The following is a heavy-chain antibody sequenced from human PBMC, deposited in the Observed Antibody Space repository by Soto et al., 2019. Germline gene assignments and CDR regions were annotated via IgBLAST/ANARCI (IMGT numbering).Heavy chain of an antibody. CDR2: ISDDGSNK. J-gene: IGHJ6*02. V-gene: IGHV3-30-3*01. Sequence: QVQLVESGGGVVQPGRSLRLSCAASGFTFSSYAMHWVRQAPGKGLEWVAVISDDGSNKYYADSVKGRFTISRDNSKNTLYLHMNSLRAEGTAVYYCAREAYYDSWSGHYFGMDLWGQATTVTVSS. CDR3: AREAYYDSWSGHYFGMDL. CDR1: GFTFSSYA. D-gene: IGHD3-3*01.